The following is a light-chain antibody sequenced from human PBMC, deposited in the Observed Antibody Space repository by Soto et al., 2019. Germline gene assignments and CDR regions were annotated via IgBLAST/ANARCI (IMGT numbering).Light chain of an antibody. CDR2: GAS. CDR1: QSVSSSY. V-gene: IGKV3-20*01. CDR3: QQYGTT. J-gene: IGKJ3*01. Sequence: EIVLTQSPGTLSLSPGERATLSCRASQSVSSSYLAWYQQKPGQAPRLLIYGASSRATGNPDRFSGSGSGTDFTLTISRLEPEDFAVYYCQQYGTTFGPGT.